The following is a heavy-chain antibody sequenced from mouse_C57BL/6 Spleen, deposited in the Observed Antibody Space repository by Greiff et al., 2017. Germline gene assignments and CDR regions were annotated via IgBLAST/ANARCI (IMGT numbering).Heavy chain of an antibody. V-gene: IGHV1-81*01. CDR2: IYPRCGNT. Sequence: QVQLQQSGAELVRPGASVKLSCKASGYTFTSYGISWVKQSTGQGLEWIGEIYPRCGNTNYNEKFKGKATLTADKSSSTAYMELRSLTSEDFAVYFCANYYGRSDYWGQGTTLTVSA. CDR1: GYTFTSYG. CDR3: ANYYGRSDY. J-gene: IGHJ2*01. D-gene: IGHD1-1*01.